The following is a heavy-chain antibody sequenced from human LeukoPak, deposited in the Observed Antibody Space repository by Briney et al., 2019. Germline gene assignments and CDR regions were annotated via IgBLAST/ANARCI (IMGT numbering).Heavy chain of an antibody. J-gene: IGHJ4*02. CDR3: ASGDYYDSSGTVY. Sequence: PGGSLRLSCAASGFTFSSNWMHWVRQAPGKGLVWVSRMNIDGSTTDYADFVKGRFTISRDNAKNTLYMQMNSLRAEDTAVYHCASGDYYDSSGTVYWGQGTLVTVSS. CDR1: GFTFSSNW. D-gene: IGHD3-22*01. CDR2: MNIDGSTT. V-gene: IGHV3-74*01.